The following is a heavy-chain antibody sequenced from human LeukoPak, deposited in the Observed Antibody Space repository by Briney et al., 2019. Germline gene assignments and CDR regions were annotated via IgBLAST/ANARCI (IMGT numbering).Heavy chain of an antibody. D-gene: IGHD3-3*01. J-gene: IGHJ4*02. Sequence: GGSLRLSCAASGFTFSSYWMSWVRQAPGKGLEWVANIKQDGSEKYYVDSVKGRFTISRDNAKNSLYLQMNSLRAEDTAVYYCARDSSYYDFWSGYLHDYWGQGTLVTASS. CDR1: GFTFSSYW. V-gene: IGHV3-7*01. CDR3: ARDSSYYDFWSGYLHDY. CDR2: IKQDGSEK.